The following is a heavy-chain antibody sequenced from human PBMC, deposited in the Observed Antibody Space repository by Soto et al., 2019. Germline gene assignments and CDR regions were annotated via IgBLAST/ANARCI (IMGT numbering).Heavy chain of an antibody. Sequence: SETLSLTCTVSGVSITSYYWSWIRQSPGKGLEWIGYVYYSGSTKYNPSLKSRVTISVDTSKNQFSLKLSSVTAADTAVYYCAADTSGYYWFDQWGQGSLVTVSS. V-gene: IGHV4-59*03. CDR2: VYYSGST. CDR1: GVSITSYY. CDR3: AADTSGYYWFDQ. J-gene: IGHJ5*02. D-gene: IGHD3-22*01.